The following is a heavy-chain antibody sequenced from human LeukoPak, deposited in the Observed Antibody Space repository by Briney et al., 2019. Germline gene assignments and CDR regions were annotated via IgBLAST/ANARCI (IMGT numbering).Heavy chain of an antibody. Sequence: PGGSLRLSCAASGFTFSSYGMHWVRQAPGKGLEWVAFIRYDGSNKYYADTVKGRFTISRDNSKNTLYLQMNSLRAEDMAVYYCAKEGYYYGSGSYYRGEDYFDYWGQGTLVTVSS. CDR1: GFTFSSYG. CDR3: AKEGYYYGSGSYYRGEDYFDY. D-gene: IGHD3-10*01. CDR2: IRYDGSNK. V-gene: IGHV3-30*02. J-gene: IGHJ4*02.